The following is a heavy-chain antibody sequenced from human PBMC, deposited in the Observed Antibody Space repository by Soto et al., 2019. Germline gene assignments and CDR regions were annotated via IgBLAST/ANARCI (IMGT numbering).Heavy chain of an antibody. V-gene: IGHV1-18*01. D-gene: IGHD3-10*01. Sequence: QVLLVQSGAEVKKPGASVRVSCRASGYKFTNHGISWVRQAPGQGLEWMGWISAYDGNTNYAQQFQGRVTMSMETSTSTAYMEVRSLTSDDTAVYYCARDGSSYDYAQYFYGMDLWGQGTSVTVTS. CDR1: GYKFTNHG. J-gene: IGHJ6*02. CDR3: ARDGSSYDYAQYFYGMDL. CDR2: ISAYDGNT.